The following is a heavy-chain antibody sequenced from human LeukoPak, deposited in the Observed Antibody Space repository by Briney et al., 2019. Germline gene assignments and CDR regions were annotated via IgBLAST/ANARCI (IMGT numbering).Heavy chain of an antibody. D-gene: IGHD3-22*01. Sequence: SVKVSCKASGGTFSSYAISWVRQAPGQGLEWMGGIIPIFGTANYAQKFQGRVTITADKSTSTAYMELSSLRSEDTAVYYCASGPNWYYYDSSGYYDYYYYYYMDVWGKGTTVTVSS. V-gene: IGHV1-69*06. CDR1: GGTFSSYA. CDR3: ASGPNWYYYDSSGYYDYYYYYYMDV. CDR2: IIPIFGTA. J-gene: IGHJ6*03.